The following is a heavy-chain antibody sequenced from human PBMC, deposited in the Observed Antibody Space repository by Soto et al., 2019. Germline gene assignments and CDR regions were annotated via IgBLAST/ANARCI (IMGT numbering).Heavy chain of an antibody. D-gene: IGHD6-19*01. V-gene: IGHV5-51*03. Sequence: EVQLVQSGAEVKEPGESLKISCKGSGYSFSNTWINWVRQMPGKGLEWMAIIYPGNSETRYSPSFQGQVTISADTSRNTAYLQWSSLKASDAATYYCAKEAGSAYYGMDVWGQGTTVTVSS. CDR1: GYSFSNTW. CDR3: AKEAGSAYYGMDV. J-gene: IGHJ6*02. CDR2: IYPGNSET.